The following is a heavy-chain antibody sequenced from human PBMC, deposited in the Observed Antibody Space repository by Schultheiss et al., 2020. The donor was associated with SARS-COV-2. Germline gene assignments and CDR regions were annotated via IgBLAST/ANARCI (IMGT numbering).Heavy chain of an antibody. CDR2: IYYSGST. CDR1: GGSISSGSYY. CDR3: ARDLYSSSHHYWYFDL. V-gene: IGHV4-39*07. D-gene: IGHD6-6*01. Sequence: SETLSLTCTVSGGSISSGSYYWGWIRQPPGKGLEWIGSIYYSGSTNYNPSLKSRVTMSVDTSKNQFSLKLSSVTAADTAVYYCARDLYSSSHHYWYFDLWGRGTLVTVSS. J-gene: IGHJ2*01.